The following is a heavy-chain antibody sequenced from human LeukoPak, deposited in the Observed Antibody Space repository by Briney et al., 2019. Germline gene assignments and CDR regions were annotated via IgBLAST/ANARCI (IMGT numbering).Heavy chain of an antibody. Sequence: PSETLSLTCSVSGFSISIGYYWGWIRQPPGKGREGIGTMYYTGTIYYNPSLKSRVTISVDTSKNQFSLSLSSVTAADTAVYYCARKRYCRSTSCQSHLYYFDYWGQGTLVTVSS. CDR1: GFSISIGYY. CDR2: MYYTGTI. V-gene: IGHV4-38-2*02. J-gene: IGHJ4*02. CDR3: ARKRYCRSTSCQSHLYYFDY. D-gene: IGHD2-2*01.